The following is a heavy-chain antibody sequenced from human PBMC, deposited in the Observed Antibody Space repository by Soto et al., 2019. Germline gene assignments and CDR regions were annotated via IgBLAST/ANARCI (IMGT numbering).Heavy chain of an antibody. V-gene: IGHV3-23*01. CDR3: AKNPGYYDDSTGYHFDY. J-gene: IGHJ4*02. D-gene: IGHD3-22*01. CDR1: EFTFSNYA. Sequence: GGSLRLSCAASEFTFSNYAMSWVRQGPGKGLEWVSAISYGGGTTYYADSVKGRFTISRDNSKNTLYLQMNSLRAEDTAVYYSAKNPGYYDDSTGYHFDYWGQGTLVTVSS. CDR2: ISYGGGTT.